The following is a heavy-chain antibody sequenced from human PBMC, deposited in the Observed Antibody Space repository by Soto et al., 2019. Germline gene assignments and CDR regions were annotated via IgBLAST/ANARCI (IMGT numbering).Heavy chain of an antibody. Sequence: GGSLRLSCAASGFTFSSYSMNWVRQAPGKGLEWVSYISSSSSTIYYADSVKGRFTISRDNAKNSLYLQRNSLRAEDTAVYSCARDLKLVGCSGGSCRTIFYYDYGMDVWGQGTTVTVSS. CDR2: ISSSSSTI. CDR3: ARDLKLVGCSGGSCRTIFYYDYGMDV. V-gene: IGHV3-48*04. J-gene: IGHJ6*02. CDR1: GFTFSSYS. D-gene: IGHD2-15*01.